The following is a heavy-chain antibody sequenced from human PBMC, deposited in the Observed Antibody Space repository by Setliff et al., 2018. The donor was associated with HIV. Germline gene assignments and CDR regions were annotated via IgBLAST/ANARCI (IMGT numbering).Heavy chain of an antibody. J-gene: IGHJ4*02. Sequence: ASVKVSCKASGYPFTGYYIHWVRQVPGQGPEWMGWINPNNGGTDSAQNFQGRLTMTKDTSTNTVYMELGRLRSDDTAIYFCARGVTFVGGLVVTGLCFDYWGQGALVTVSS. CDR3: ARGVTFVGGLVVTGLCFDY. CDR2: INPNNGGT. V-gene: IGHV1-2*02. D-gene: IGHD3-10*01. CDR1: GYPFTGYY.